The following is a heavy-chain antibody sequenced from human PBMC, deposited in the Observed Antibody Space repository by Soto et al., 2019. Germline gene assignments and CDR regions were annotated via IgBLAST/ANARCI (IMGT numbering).Heavy chain of an antibody. V-gene: IGHV4-59*01. J-gene: IGHJ6*02. CDR1: DGSIRSYY. CDR3: ARESGDYDILTGRYYYYYGMDV. D-gene: IGHD3-9*01. CDR2: IYYSGST. Sequence: SETQSLTCTVSDGSIRSYYWSWIRKPPGKGLEWIGYIYYSGSTNYNPSLKSRVTISVDTSKNQFSLKLSSVTAADTAVYYCARESGDYDILTGRYYYYYGMDVWGQGTTVTSP.